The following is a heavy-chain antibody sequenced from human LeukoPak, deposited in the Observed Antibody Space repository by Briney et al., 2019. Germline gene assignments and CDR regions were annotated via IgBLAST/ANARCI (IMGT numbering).Heavy chain of an antibody. CDR2: IIPIFGTA. D-gene: IGHD1-26*01. CDR3: ARVMGSGSYYLFDY. J-gene: IGHJ4*02. V-gene: IGHV1-69*05. CDR1: GGTFSSYA. Sequence: SVRDSCKASGGTFSSYAISWVRQAPGQGLEWMGGIIPIFGTANYAQKFQGRVTITTDESTSTAYMELSSLRSEDTAVYYCARVMGSGSYYLFDYWGQGTLVTVSS.